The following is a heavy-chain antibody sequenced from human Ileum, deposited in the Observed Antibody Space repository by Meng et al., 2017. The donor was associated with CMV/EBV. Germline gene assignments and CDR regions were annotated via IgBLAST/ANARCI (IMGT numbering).Heavy chain of an antibody. V-gene: IGHV4-39*07. CDR1: GDPISSGSHS. D-gene: IGHD1-26*01. CDR3: ARDLTNKWFYY. J-gene: IGHJ4*02. CDR2: MYFSGIA. Sequence: QMHLQESGPGLVKPAETLSLPCTASGDPISSGSHSWAWFRQPPGKRLEWIGSMYFSGIADYNPSLKSRVTISLHATQKQFSLRLTSVTAADSAVYFCARDLTNKWFYYWGQGTLVTVSS.